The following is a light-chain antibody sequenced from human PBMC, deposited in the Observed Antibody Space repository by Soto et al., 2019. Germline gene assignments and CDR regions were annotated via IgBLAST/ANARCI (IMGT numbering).Light chain of an antibody. J-gene: IGKJ5*01. CDR1: QSVSSN. V-gene: IGKV3-15*01. CDR3: QQYDSWPIT. CDR2: GAS. Sequence: ERVMTQSPATLSVSPGERATLSCRASQSVSSNLAWYQQKPGQAPRLFIYGASTRATAIPPRFSGSGSGTEFTLTISSLQSEDFAVYYCQQYDSWPITFGQGTRLEI.